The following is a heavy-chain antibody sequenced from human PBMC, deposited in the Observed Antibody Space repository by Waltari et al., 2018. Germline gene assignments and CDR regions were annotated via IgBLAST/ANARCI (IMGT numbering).Heavy chain of an antibody. J-gene: IGHJ4*02. CDR1: GFTFSSYA. Sequence: QVQLVESGGGVVQPGRYLRLSCAASGFTFSSYAMHWVSQAPGKGLEWVAVISYDGSNKYYADSVKGRFTISRDNSKNTLYLQMNSLRAEDTAVYYCARADSYGDQAPYWGQGTLVTVSS. CDR3: ARADSYGDQAPY. CDR2: ISYDGSNK. D-gene: IGHD4-17*01. V-gene: IGHV3-30-3*01.